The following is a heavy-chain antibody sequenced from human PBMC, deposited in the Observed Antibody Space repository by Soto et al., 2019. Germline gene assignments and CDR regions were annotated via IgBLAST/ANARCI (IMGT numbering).Heavy chain of an antibody. J-gene: IGHJ6*02. CDR3: TRDRDYGDQYYYYYGMDV. Sequence: GRFTISRDDSKSIAYLQMNSLKTEDTAVYYCTRDRDYGDQYYYYYGMDVWGQGTTVTVSS. D-gene: IGHD4-17*01. V-gene: IGHV3-49*02.